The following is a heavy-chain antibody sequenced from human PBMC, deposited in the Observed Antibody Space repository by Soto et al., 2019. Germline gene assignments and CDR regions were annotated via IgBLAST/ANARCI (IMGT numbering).Heavy chain of an antibody. J-gene: IGHJ6*02. CDR1: GFNFNTYS. D-gene: IGHD6-25*01. V-gene: IGHV3-21*01. CDR2: ISISGGYK. CDR3: DGESSAIPAARDAMDV. Sequence: PGGSLRLSCAASGFNFNTYSMNWVRQAPGKGLEWVSFISISGGYKYYADSVRGRFTISRDNAKKSVYLEMNSLTADDTAVYYCDGESSAIPAARDAMDVWGQGTTVTVSS.